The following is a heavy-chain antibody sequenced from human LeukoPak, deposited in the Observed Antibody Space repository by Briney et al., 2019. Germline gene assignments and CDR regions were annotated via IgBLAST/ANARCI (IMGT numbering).Heavy chain of an antibody. CDR2: INSDGSRT. CDR1: GFTFSSYW. V-gene: IGHV3-74*01. CDR3: ARRGYSAYDF. Sequence: GSLRLSCAASGFTFSSYWMYWVRQAPGKGLVWVSRINSDGSRTNYADSVKGRFTISRDNAKNTLYLQMNSLRAEDTAVYYCARRGYSAYDFWGQGTLVTVSS. J-gene: IGHJ4*02. D-gene: IGHD5-12*01.